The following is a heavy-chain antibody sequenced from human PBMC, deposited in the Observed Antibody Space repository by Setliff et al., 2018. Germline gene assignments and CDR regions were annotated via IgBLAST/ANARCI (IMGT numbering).Heavy chain of an antibody. CDR1: GFTFSDYS. D-gene: IGHD1-7*01. CDR3: ARDQFRNSGGLHS. J-gene: IGHJ5*02. Sequence: GGSLRLSCETSGFTFSDYSFDWVRQAPGKGLQWVSTISGRGGSTFYADSVRGRFTISRDKIKSTLYLQMNSLRVEDTAMYYCARDQFRNSGGLHSWGQGTLVTVSS. CDR2: ISGRGGST. V-gene: IGHV3-23*01.